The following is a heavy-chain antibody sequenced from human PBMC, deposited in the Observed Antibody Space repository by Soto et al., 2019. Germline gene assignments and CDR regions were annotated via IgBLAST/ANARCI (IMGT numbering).Heavy chain of an antibody. CDR2: IYHSATT. D-gene: IGHD4-17*01. V-gene: IGHV4-61*01. Sequence: QVQLRESGPGLVKPSETLSLTCTVSGSSVSGGIYYWTWIRQPPGKGLEWIGYIYHSATTNYNASLRSQVTISVDTSKNEFSLRLTSVTAADTAVYYCARYRDFGDYGYFDSWGQGTLVTVSS. J-gene: IGHJ4*03. CDR3: ARYRDFGDYGYFDS. CDR1: GSSVSGGIYY.